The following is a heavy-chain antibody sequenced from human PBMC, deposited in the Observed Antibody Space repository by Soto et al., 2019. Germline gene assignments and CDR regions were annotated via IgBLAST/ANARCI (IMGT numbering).Heavy chain of an antibody. V-gene: IGHV1-69*13. D-gene: IGHD6-19*01. CDR3: ARAGAVGQWPPYYFDY. J-gene: IGHJ4*02. CDR2: IIPIFGTA. CDR1: GGTFSSYA. Sequence: SVKVSCKASGGTFSSYAISWVRQAPGQGLEWMGGIIPIFGTANYAQRFQGRVTITADESTSTAYMELSSLRSEDTAVYYCARAGAVGQWPPYYFDYWGQGTLVTVS.